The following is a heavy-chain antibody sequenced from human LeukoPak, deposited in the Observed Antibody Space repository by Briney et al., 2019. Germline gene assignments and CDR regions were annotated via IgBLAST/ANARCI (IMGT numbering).Heavy chain of an antibody. CDR1: GFTFSTYA. CDR2: VRGSGGNT. CDR3: AKSGLSRFDY. Sequence: AGGSLRLSCAASGFTFSTYAISWVRQAPGKWLEWVSCVRGSGGNTHYADSVQGRFTISRDNYKNTLSLQMNSLRAEDTAVYYCAKSGLSRFDYWGQGTLVTVSS. J-gene: IGHJ4*02. V-gene: IGHV3-23*01. D-gene: IGHD4/OR15-4a*01.